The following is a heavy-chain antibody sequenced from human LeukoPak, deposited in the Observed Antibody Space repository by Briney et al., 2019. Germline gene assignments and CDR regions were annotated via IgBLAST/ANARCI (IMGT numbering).Heavy chain of an antibody. CDR3: ARGHYGLDY. CDR1: GFTFSSYA. V-gene: IGHV3-48*04. CDR2: ISTSGNSI. D-gene: IGHD3-10*01. Sequence: AGGSLRLSCAASGFTFSSYAMSWVRQAPGKGLEWVSYISTSGNSIYYADSVKGRFTISRDNAKNSLSLQMNSLRAEDTALYYCARGHYGLDYWGQGTLVTVSS. J-gene: IGHJ4*02.